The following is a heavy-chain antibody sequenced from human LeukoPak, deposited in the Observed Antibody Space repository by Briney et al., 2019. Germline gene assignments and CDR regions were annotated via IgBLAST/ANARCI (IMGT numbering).Heavy chain of an antibody. D-gene: IGHD4-23*01. CDR2: ISWNSGSI. V-gene: IGHV3-9*01. Sequence: GRSLRLSCAASAFTFDDYAMHWVRQAPGKGLEWVSGISWNSGSIGYADSVKGRFTISRDNAKNSLYLQMNSLRAEDTALYYCAKDRYGGNSGYFQHWGQGTLVTVSS. CDR3: AKDRYGGNSGYFQH. J-gene: IGHJ1*01. CDR1: AFTFDDYA.